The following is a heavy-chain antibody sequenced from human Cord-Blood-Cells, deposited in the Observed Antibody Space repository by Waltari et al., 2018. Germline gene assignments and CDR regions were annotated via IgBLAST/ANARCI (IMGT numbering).Heavy chain of an antibody. CDR2: INPNSGGT. V-gene: IGHV1-2*02. J-gene: IGHJ4*02. CDR1: GYTFTGYY. Sequence: QVQLVQSGAEVKKPGASVKVSCKASGYTFTGYYIHWVRQAPGQGLEWMGWINPNSGGTNYAQKFQGRVTMTRDTSISTAYMELSRLRSDDTAVYYCASPRPIPYQYSGYERGFDYWGQGTLVTVSS. CDR3: ASPRPIPYQYSGYERGFDY. D-gene: IGHD5-12*01.